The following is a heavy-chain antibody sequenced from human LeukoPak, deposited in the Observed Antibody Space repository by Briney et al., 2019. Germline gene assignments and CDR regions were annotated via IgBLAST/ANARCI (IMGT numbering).Heavy chain of an antibody. V-gene: IGHV4-34*01. Sequence: SETLSLTCAVYGGSFSGYYWSWIRQPPGKRLEWIGEINHSGSTNYNPSLKSRVTISVDTSKNQFSLKLSSVTAADTAVYYCARVSVPAARNNWFDPWGQGTLVTVSS. J-gene: IGHJ5*02. CDR3: ARVSVPAARNNWFDP. D-gene: IGHD2-2*01. CDR2: INHSGST. CDR1: GGSFSGYY.